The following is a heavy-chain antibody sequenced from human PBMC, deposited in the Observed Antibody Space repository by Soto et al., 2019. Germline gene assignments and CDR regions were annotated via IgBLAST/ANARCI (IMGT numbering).Heavy chain of an antibody. CDR3: AREGRGWYDY. J-gene: IGHJ4*02. D-gene: IGHD6-19*01. Sequence: QVQLQESGPGLVKPSETLSLTCTVSGASISSYYWTWIRQPPGKGLEWIAYIDYTGSTTYNPSLKSRVTISIDTCKSQFSLKLSSVTSADTAVYYCAREGRGWYDYWGQGTLVTGSS. CDR1: GASISSYY. CDR2: IDYTGST. V-gene: IGHV4-59*01.